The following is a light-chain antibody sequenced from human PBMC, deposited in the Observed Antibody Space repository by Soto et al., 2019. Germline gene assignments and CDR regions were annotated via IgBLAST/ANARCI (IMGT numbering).Light chain of an antibody. CDR2: GAS. J-gene: IGKJ1*01. CDR3: HQYGSLTPRT. CDR1: QSVSSNY. Sequence: EIVLTQSPGTLSLSPGERATLSCRASQSVSSNYLAWYQQKPGQAPRFLIYGASSRASGIPDRFSGSGSGTDATLTISRLQPEDFAVYYYHQYGSLTPRTFGQGTKVEIK. V-gene: IGKV3-20*01.